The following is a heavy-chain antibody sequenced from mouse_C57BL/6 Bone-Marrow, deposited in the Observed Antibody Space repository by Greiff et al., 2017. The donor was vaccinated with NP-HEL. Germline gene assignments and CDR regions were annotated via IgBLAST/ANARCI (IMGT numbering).Heavy chain of an antibody. D-gene: IGHD2-4*01. J-gene: IGHJ4*01. CDR2: IYPGDGDT. Sequence: VKLQESGPELVKPGASVKISCKASGYAFSSSWMNWVKQRPGKGLEWIGRIYPGDGDTNYNGKFKGKATLTADKSSSTAYMQLSSLTSEDSAVYFCARRGGNYEDAMDYWGQGTSVTVSS. CDR1: GYAFSSSW. V-gene: IGHV1-82*01. CDR3: ARRGGNYEDAMDY.